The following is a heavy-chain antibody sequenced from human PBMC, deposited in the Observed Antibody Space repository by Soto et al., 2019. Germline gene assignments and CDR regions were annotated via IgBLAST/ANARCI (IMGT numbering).Heavy chain of an antibody. Sequence: QVQLVESGGGVVQPGRSLRLSCAASGFSFSTNAMNWVRQAPGKGLEWVAVISYDGSNKYYADSVKGRFTISRDNSXNXRSLQMDSLRAEDTAVSYCVRGGDSSGYYYRQYFQHWGQGTLVTVSS. J-gene: IGHJ1*01. CDR3: VRGGDSSGYYYRQYFQH. D-gene: IGHD3-22*01. V-gene: IGHV3-30-3*01. CDR1: GFSFSTNA. CDR2: ISYDGSNK.